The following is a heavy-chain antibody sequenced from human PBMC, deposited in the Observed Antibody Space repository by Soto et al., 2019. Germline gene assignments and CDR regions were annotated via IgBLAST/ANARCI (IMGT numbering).Heavy chain of an antibody. CDR1: GFALNTYT. V-gene: IGHV3-21*01. CDR3: AREETAWPVADGLEV. J-gene: IGHJ6*02. CDR2: IGRPRNI. Sequence: GCSLRLSCQASGFALNTYTMHCIRQAPGEGLEWVSSIGRPRNIYYAASVKGRFTVSRDNAKNSVSLQMNTVSAEDTGVYYCAREETAWPVADGLEVWGQGTRVTVSS. D-gene: IGHD2-21*02.